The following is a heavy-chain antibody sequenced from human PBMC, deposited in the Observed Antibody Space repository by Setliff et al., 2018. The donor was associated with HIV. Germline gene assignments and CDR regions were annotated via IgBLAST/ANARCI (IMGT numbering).Heavy chain of an antibody. Sequence: ASVKVSCKASGDTFTTYALHWVRLAPGQRLEWMGWINAGNGDTKSSQKFQGRVTITRDTSASTAYMGLSSLRSEDTGVYYCAIGSSNWPHRPNNYYFDYWGQGTPVTVSS. D-gene: IGHD6-13*01. CDR2: INAGNGDT. V-gene: IGHV1-3*01. J-gene: IGHJ4*02. CDR3: AIGSSNWPHRPNNYYFDY. CDR1: GDTFTTYA.